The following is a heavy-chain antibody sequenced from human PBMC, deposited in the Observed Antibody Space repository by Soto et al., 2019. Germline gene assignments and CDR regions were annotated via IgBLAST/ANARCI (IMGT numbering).Heavy chain of an antibody. D-gene: IGHD3-22*01. CDR2: MSRTGDNT. CDR1: GFTFSIYA. J-gene: IGHJ4*02. V-gene: IGHV3-23*01. CDR3: AKDQSNSNPLYCFDF. Sequence: PGGSLRLSCAASGFTFSIYAMTWVRQSPGKGLEWASSMSRTGDNTYYADSVKGRFTISRDNSKNTLYLQMNSLRAEDTATYYCAKDQSNSNPLYCFDFWGPGTLVTVSS.